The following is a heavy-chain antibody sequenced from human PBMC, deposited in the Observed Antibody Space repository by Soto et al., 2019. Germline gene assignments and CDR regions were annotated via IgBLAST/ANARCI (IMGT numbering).Heavy chain of an antibody. CDR1: GFTFNTDS. CDR3: AYVAVAGTY. CDR2: ISGSSYNK. Sequence: DVQLVESGGGLVQPGGSLRLSCAASGFTFNTDSMNWVRKAPGKGLEWVSYISGSSYNKYYADSVKGRFTISRDNAKNSLYLHINSLRAEDTAVYYCAYVAVAGTYWGQGTLVTVSS. J-gene: IGHJ4*02. V-gene: IGHV3-48*01. D-gene: IGHD6-19*01.